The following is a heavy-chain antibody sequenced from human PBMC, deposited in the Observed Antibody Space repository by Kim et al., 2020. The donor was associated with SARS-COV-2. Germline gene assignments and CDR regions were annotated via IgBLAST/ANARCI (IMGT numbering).Heavy chain of an antibody. CDR3: AKEWEKRITMVRAPFDP. CDR1: GFTFSSYA. CDR2: ISGSGGST. Sequence: GGSLRLSCAASGFTFSSYAMSWVRQAPGKGLEWVSAISGSGGSTYYADSVKGRFTISRDNSKNTLYLQMNSLRAEDTAVYYCAKEWEKRITMVRAPFDPWGQGTLVTVSS. D-gene: IGHD3-10*01. V-gene: IGHV3-23*01. J-gene: IGHJ5*02.